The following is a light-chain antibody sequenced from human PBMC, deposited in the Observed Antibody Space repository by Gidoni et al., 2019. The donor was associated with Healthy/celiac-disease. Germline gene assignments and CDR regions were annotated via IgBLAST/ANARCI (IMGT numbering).Light chain of an antibody. CDR3: QQYNSYLCS. CDR2: KAS. V-gene: IGKV1-5*03. Sequence: DIQMTQSPSTLSASVGDRVTITCRASQSISSWLAWYQQKPGKAPKLLIYKASSLESGVPSRFSGRGSGTEFTLTISSLQPDDWATYYCQQYNSYLCSFXQXTKLEIK. J-gene: IGKJ2*04. CDR1: QSISSW.